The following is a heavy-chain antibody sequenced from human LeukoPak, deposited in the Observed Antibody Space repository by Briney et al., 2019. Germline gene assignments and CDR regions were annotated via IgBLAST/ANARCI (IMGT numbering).Heavy chain of an antibody. CDR3: TTSIDY. Sequence: GGSLRLSCAASGFTVSTNYMSWVRQAPGKGLEWVSVISGSGGSTYYADSVKGRFTISRDNSKNTLYLQMNSLRAGDTAVYYCTTSIDYWGQGTLVTVSS. CDR2: ISGSGGST. V-gene: IGHV3-23*01. CDR1: GFTVSTNY. J-gene: IGHJ4*02. D-gene: IGHD4-17*01.